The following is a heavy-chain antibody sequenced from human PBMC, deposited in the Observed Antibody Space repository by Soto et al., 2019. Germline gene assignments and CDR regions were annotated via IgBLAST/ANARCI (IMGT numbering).Heavy chain of an antibody. J-gene: IGHJ6*02. CDR3: ARDPGPGSSWQSRFYYYGMDV. D-gene: IGHD6-13*01. Sequence: ASVKVSCKASGYTFTSYGISWVRQAPGQGLEWMGWISAYNGNTNYAQKLQGRVTMTTDTSTSTAYMELRSLRSDDTAVYYCARDPGPGSSWQSRFYYYGMDVWGQGTTVTVSS. V-gene: IGHV1-18*01. CDR2: ISAYNGNT. CDR1: GYTFTSYG.